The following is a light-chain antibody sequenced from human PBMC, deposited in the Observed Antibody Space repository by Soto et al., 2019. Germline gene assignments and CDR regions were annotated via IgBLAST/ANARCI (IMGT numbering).Light chain of an antibody. CDR3: QQGYNTFWT. V-gene: IGKV1-39*01. CDR2: AAT. Sequence: DIQMTQSPSSLSAFVGDSVTVTCRASQPIGTSLHWYRQRAGTAPKVLISAATKLQSGVPSRFSGRGSGTDFTLTISNLQPEDSATYFCQQGYNTFWTFGRGTKVDIK. J-gene: IGKJ1*01. CDR1: QPIGTS.